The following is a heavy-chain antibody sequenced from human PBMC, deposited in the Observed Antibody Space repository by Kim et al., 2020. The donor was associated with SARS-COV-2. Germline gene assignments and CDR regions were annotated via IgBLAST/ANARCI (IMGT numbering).Heavy chain of an antibody. J-gene: IGHJ6*02. Sequence: GGSLRLSCAASGFTMSSYWMSLVRQAPGQGLEWVANIKQDGSEKYYVDSVKGRFTISRDNAKNSLYLQMNSLRAEDTAVYYCARLGAGSPWYGYYYYGRDVWGQGTTVTVSS. CDR3: ARLGAGSPWYGYYYYGRDV. V-gene: IGHV3-7*01. CDR2: IKQDGSEK. CDR1: GFTMSSYW. D-gene: IGHD6-13*01.